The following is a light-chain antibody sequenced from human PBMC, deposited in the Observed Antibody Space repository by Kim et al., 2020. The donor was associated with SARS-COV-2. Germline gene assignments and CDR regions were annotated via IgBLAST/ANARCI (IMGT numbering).Light chain of an antibody. CDR2: DVS. V-gene: IGLV2-11*01. CDR1: SSDVVGYNY. CDR3: CSYAGSYTVV. Sequence: GQSVTISCTGTSSDVVGYNYVSWYQQHPGQAPKLMIYDVSKRPSGVPDRFSGSKSGNTASLTISGLQAEDEADYYCCSYAGSYTVVFGGGTQLTVL. J-gene: IGLJ2*01.